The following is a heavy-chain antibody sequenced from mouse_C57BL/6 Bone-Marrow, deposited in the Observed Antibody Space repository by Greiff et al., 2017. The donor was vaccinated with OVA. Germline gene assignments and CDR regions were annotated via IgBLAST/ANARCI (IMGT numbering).Heavy chain of an antibody. D-gene: IGHD1-1*01. CDR3: AREGLYYGSSYDYAMDY. J-gene: IGHJ4*01. CDR2: IDPSDSET. Sequence: QQRPIQGLEWIGNIDPSDSETHYNQKFKDKATLTVDKSSSTAYMQLSSLTSEDSAVYYCAREGLYYGSSYDYAMDYWGQGTSVTVSS. V-gene: IGHV1-52*01.